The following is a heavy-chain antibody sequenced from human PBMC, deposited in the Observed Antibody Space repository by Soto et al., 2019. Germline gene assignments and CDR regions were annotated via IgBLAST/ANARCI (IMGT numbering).Heavy chain of an antibody. D-gene: IGHD5-18*01. CDR1: GGTFSSYT. V-gene: IGHV1-69*02. CDR3: ARAGYSYAVANWFDP. Sequence: QVQLVQSGAEVKKPGSSVKVSCKASGGTFSSYTISWVRQAPGQGLEWMGRIIPILGIANYAQKFQGRVTITADKSTSTAYRELSSLRSEDTAVYYCARAGYSYAVANWFDPWGQGTLVTVSS. J-gene: IGHJ5*02. CDR2: IIPILGIA.